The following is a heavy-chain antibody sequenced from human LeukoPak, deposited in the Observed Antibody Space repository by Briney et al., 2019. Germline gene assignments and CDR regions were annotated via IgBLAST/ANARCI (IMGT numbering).Heavy chain of an antibody. Sequence: PSETLSLTCSVSGGSIKSYYWSWIRQSAGKGLEWIGRIYSSGSTNYNPSFESRVTTSVETSTNQFYLKLRSVTAADTAVYYCAGVNYLAPFDYWGQGTQVTVSS. J-gene: IGHJ4*02. CDR3: AGVNYLAPFDY. CDR2: IYSSGST. D-gene: IGHD1-7*01. CDR1: GGSIKSYY. V-gene: IGHV4-4*07.